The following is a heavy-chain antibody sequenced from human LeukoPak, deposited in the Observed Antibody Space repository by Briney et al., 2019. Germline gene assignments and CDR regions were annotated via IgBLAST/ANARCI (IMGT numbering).Heavy chain of an antibody. CDR3: ARDVDTATAVTQLDY. CDR1: GFTFSDFA. Sequence: PGGSLRLSCAASGFTFSDFAMNWVRQAPGKGLDWVSSISSSSSYIYYADSVKGRFTISRDNAKNSLYLQMNSLRDEDVGVYYCARDVDTATAVTQLDYWGQGTLVTVSS. CDR2: ISSSSSYI. D-gene: IGHD5-18*01. J-gene: IGHJ4*02. V-gene: IGHV3-21*06.